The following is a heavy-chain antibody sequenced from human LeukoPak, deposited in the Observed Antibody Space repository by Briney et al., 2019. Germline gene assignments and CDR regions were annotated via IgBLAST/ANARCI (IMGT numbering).Heavy chain of an antibody. V-gene: IGHV4-59*01. Sequence: SETLSLTCTVSGGSISSYYWSWIRQPPGKGLGWIGYIYYSGSTNYNPSLKRRVTISVDTSKNQFSLKLSAVTAADTAVYYCARGTLEYSSSWYNYYYGMDVWGQGTTVTVSS. CDR1: GGSISSYY. CDR2: IYYSGST. D-gene: IGHD6-13*01. J-gene: IGHJ6*02. CDR3: ARGTLEYSSSWYNYYYGMDV.